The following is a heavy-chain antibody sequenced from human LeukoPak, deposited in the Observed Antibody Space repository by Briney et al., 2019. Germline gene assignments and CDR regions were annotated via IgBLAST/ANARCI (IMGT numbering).Heavy chain of an antibody. D-gene: IGHD3-10*01. Sequence: GGSLRLSCAASGFTFTNAWMNWVRQAPGKGLEWVGRIKNKADGETTDYTAPVKGRFTISRDDSKNTLFLQMNSLKTEDTAVYYCTTLQPSMDRGVLITPWGQGTLVTVSS. CDR2: IKNKADGETT. V-gene: IGHV3-15*01. CDR1: GFTFTNAW. CDR3: TTLQPSMDRGVLITP. J-gene: IGHJ5*02.